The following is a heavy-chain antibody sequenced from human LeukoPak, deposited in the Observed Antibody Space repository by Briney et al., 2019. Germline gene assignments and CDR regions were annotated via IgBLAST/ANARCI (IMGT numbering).Heavy chain of an antibody. V-gene: IGHV1-2*02. Sequence: GASVKVSCKASGYTFTSYYMHWVRQAPGQGLEWMGWINPNSGGTNYAQKFQGRVTMTRDTSISTAYMELSRLRSDDTAVYYCARAPGYCSGGSCYSNWFDPWGQGTLVTVSS. CDR2: INPNSGGT. J-gene: IGHJ5*02. CDR3: ARAPGYCSGGSCYSNWFDP. D-gene: IGHD2-15*01. CDR1: GYTFTSYY.